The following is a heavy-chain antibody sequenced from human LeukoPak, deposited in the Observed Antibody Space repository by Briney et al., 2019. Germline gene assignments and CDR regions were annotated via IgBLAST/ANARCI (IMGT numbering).Heavy chain of an antibody. CDR3: AKFEGQGATIFD. CDR1: GYTFTGYY. J-gene: IGHJ1*01. CDR2: VYPGNGVT. Sequence: ASVKVSCKASGYTFTGYYMHWVRQAPGQGLEWMGFVYPGNGVTKYAQQFQDRVTLTSDTSIRTAYMELRNLRSDDVALYYCAKFEGQGATIFDWGQGTLVTVSS. V-gene: IGHV1-2*02. D-gene: IGHD3-16*01.